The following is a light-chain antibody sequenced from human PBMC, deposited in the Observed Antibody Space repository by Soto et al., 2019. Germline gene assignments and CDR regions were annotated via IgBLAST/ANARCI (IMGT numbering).Light chain of an antibody. CDR2: GAS. V-gene: IGKV3-20*01. Sequence: EIVLTQSPGTLSLSPGERATLSCRASQSVSSNYLAWYQQKPGQAPRLLIYGASSRATGIPDRFSGSGSGTDFILTISRLEPEDFAVYYCQQYVNSPGTFGQGTKVEIK. CDR1: QSVSSNY. CDR3: QQYVNSPGT. J-gene: IGKJ1*01.